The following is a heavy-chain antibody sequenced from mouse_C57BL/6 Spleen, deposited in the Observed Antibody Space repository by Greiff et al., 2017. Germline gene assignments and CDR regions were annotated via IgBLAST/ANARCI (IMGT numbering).Heavy chain of an antibody. CDR2: INYDSSST. V-gene: IGHV5-16*01. D-gene: IGHD1-1*01. J-gene: IGHJ4*01. CDR3: ASYYGSSYAMDY. CDR1: GFTFSDYY. Sequence: EVKLVESEGGLVQPGSSMKLSCTASGFTFSDYYMAWVRQVPEKGLEWVANINYDSSSTYYLDSLKSRFIISRDNAKNILYLQMSSLKSEDTATYYCASYYGSSYAMDYWGQGSSVTVSS.